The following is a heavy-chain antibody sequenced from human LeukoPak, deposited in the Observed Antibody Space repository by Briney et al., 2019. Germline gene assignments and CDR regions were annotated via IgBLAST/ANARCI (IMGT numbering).Heavy chain of an antibody. CDR1: GFTFSSYG. D-gene: IGHD1-26*01. CDR2: ISYDGSNK. V-gene: IGHV3-30*03. Sequence: PGGSLRLSCGASGFTFSSYGMHWVRQAPGKGLEWVAVISYDGSNKYYADSVKGRFTISRDNAKNSLYLQMNSLRAEDTAVYYCARGYSGTNYYMDVWGKGTTVTVSS. J-gene: IGHJ6*03. CDR3: ARGYSGTNYYMDV.